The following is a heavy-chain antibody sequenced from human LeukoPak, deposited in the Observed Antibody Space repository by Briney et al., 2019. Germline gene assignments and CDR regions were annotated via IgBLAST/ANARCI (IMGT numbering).Heavy chain of an antibody. Sequence: GESLRLSCAASGFTFSSYAVSWVSQAPGKGLESVSSISGSGGSTYSADSVKGRFTISRDNSKNTLYLQMNSLRAEDTALYYCAKDRSCTNDICHGDFDYWGQGTLVTVSS. V-gene: IGHV3-23*01. CDR3: AKDRSCTNDICHGDFDY. CDR1: GFTFSSYA. D-gene: IGHD2-8*01. CDR2: ISGSGGST. J-gene: IGHJ4*02.